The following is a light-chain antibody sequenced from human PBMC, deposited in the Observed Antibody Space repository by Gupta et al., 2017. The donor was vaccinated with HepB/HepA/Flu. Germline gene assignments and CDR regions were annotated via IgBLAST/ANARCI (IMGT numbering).Light chain of an antibody. CDR1: SSDVGRDNY. CDR2: DVT. CDR3: CSYTTSSNVV. V-gene: IGLV2-14*03. J-gene: IGLJ2*01. Sequence: QSALTQPASVSASPGPSITISCTRPSSDVGRDNYVSCDQHPPDKALNLMIYDVTNRPSGVSGRFSSSKSDNTASLTISGPQAEDEADYYCCSYTTSSNVVFGGGTKLTVL.